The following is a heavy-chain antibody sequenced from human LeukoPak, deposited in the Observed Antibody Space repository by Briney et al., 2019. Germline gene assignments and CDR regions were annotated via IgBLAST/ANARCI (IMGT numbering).Heavy chain of an antibody. CDR1: GGSISSGSYY. V-gene: IGHV4-61*02. J-gene: IGHJ6*03. D-gene: IGHD6-13*01. CDR3: ARDPSIAAAGTRPYYYYYMDV. Sequence: SQTLSLTCTVSGGSISSGSYYWSWIRQPAGKGLEWIGRIYTSGSTNYNPSLKSRVTISVDTSKNQFSLKLSSVTAADTAVYYCARDPSIAAAGTRPYYYYYMDVWGKGTTVTVSS. CDR2: IYTSGST.